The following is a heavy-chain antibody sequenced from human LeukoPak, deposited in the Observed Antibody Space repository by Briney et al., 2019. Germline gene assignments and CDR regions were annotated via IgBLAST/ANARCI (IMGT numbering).Heavy chain of an antibody. V-gene: IGHV3-7*03. CDR1: GFTFSDYW. CDR3: ARLGIITAAGSNDY. D-gene: IGHD6-13*01. Sequence: GGSLRLSCAASGFTFSDYWMSWVRQAPGKGLEWVAFIKEDGSEKYYVDSVKGRFTVSRDNAKNSLYLQMNSLRAEDTAVYYCARLGIITAAGSNDYWGQGTLVTVSS. J-gene: IGHJ4*02. CDR2: IKEDGSEK.